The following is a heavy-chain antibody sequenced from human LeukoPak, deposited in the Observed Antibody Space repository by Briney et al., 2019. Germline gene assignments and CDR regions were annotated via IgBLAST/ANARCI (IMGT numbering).Heavy chain of an antibody. J-gene: IGHJ5*02. V-gene: IGHV4-59*12. CDR2: IYYSGST. Sequence: PSETLSLTCTVSGGSISSYYWNWIRQPPGKGLEWIGYIYYSGSTNYNPSLKSRVTISVDTSKNQFSLKLSSVTAADTAVYYCARGAYYYGSGSYYKLYNWFDPWGQGTLATVSS. CDR1: GGSISSYY. CDR3: ARGAYYYGSGSYYKLYNWFDP. D-gene: IGHD3-10*01.